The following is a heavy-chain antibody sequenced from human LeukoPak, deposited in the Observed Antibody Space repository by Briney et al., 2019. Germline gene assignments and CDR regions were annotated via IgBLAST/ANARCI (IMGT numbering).Heavy chain of an antibody. CDR3: ARENGNSYDLDY. CDR1: GDSIRSYY. V-gene: IGHV4-59*01. J-gene: IGHJ4*02. Sequence: PSETLSLTCTVSGDSIRSYYWSWIRQPPGKGLEWIGYVYSSGRTDYNPSLKGRVTISVDTSKNQFSLKLRSVTDADTAIYYCARENGNSYDLDYWGQGTLVTVSS. D-gene: IGHD5-12*01. CDR2: VYSSGRT.